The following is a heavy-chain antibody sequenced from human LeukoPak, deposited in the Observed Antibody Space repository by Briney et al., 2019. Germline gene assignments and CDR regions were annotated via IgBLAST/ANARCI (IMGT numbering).Heavy chain of an antibody. V-gene: IGHV5-51*01. J-gene: IGHJ3*02. CDR2: IFPGDSDS. CDR3: SRHWGADAFDI. D-gene: IGHD3-16*01. Sequence: GESLKISCKGSGYTFTSYWIGWVRQMPGKGLEWMGIIFPGDSDSRYSPSFRGQVTISADKAISTAYLQWSSLKASDTAIYYCSRHWGADAFDIWGEGTMVTV. CDR1: GYTFTSYW.